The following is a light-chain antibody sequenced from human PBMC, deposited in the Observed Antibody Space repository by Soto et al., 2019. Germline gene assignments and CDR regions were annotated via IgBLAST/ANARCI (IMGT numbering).Light chain of an antibody. J-gene: IGLJ2*01. CDR2: AVS. Sequence: QSALTQPPSASGSPGQSVTISCTGTSSDVGGYNYVSWYQQHPGKAPKLMIYAVSKRPSGVPDRFSGSKSGSTASLTVSGLQAEDEADYYCSSYAGNDIVLFGGGTKVTVL. CDR3: SSYAGNDIVL. CDR1: SSDVGGYNY. V-gene: IGLV2-8*01.